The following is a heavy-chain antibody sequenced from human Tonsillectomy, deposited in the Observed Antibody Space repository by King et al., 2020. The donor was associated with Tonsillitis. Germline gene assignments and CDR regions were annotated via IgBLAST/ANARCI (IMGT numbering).Heavy chain of an antibody. Sequence: VQLQQWGAGLLKPSETLSLTCAVYGGSSSGYYWSWFRQPPGKGLEWIGEISQSGSTNYNPALKGRVTISVDTSKQQFSLKLSSVTAADTAVYYCARGVDVWGKGTTVTVSS. CDR1: GGSSSGYY. CDR3: ARGVDV. J-gene: IGHJ6*04. CDR2: ISQSGST. V-gene: IGHV4-34*01.